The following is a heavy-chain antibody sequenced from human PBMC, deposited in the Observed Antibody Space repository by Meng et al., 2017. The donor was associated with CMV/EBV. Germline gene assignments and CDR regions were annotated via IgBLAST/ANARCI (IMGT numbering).Heavy chain of an antibody. CDR1: GYTFSTYG. CDR2: ISGYNANT. CDR3: ARASGPAAKYGMDV. Sequence: ASVKVSCKAFGYTFSTYGISWVRQAPGQGLEWMGWISGYNANTAYAQSFQGRVTMSTDTSTSTVYMDLRSLRSNDTAVYYCARASGPAAKYGMDVWGQGTTVTVSS. J-gene: IGHJ6*02. V-gene: IGHV1-18*01.